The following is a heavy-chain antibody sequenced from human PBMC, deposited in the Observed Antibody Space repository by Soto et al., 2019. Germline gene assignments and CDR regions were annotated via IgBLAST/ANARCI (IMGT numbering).Heavy chain of an antibody. CDR1: GGSISSGGYY. CDR3: ARGGAGYSRSGMDV. Sequence: QVQLQESGPGLVKPSQTLSLTCTVSGGSISSGGYYWSWIRQHPGKGLEWIGYIYYSGSTYYNPSLKSRVTISVDTSKNQFSLKLSSVTAADTAVYDCARGGAGYSRSGMDVWGQGTTVTVSS. D-gene: IGHD5-18*01. CDR2: IYYSGST. V-gene: IGHV4-31*03. J-gene: IGHJ6*02.